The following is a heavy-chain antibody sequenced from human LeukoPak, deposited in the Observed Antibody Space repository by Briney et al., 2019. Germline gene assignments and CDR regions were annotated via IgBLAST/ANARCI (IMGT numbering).Heavy chain of an antibody. Sequence: PGGSLRLSCAASGFTVSSNYMSWVRQAPGKGLEWVSVIYSGGTTYYADSVKGRFTISRDNSNNTLHLQMNSLRAEDTAVYYCARGPVTKFEIWGQGTILTVSS. CDR3: ARGPVTKFEI. J-gene: IGHJ3*02. V-gene: IGHV3-53*01. D-gene: IGHD4-17*01. CDR1: GFTVSSNY. CDR2: IYSGGTT.